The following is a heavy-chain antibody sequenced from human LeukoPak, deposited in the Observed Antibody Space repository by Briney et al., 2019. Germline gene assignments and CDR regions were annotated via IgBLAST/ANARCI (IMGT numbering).Heavy chain of an antibody. CDR1: GGSISSGSYY. CDR3: ARRIGAAFDI. Sequence: SQTLSLTCTVSGGSISSGSYYWSWIRQPAGKGLEWIGRIYTSGSTNYNPSLKSRVTISVDTSKNQFSLKLSSVTAADTAVYYCARRIGAAFDIWGRGTMVTVSS. J-gene: IGHJ3*02. CDR2: IYTSGST. V-gene: IGHV4-61*02.